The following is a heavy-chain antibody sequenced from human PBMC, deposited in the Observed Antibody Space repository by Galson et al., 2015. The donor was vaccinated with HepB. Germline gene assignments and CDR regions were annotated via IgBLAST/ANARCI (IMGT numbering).Heavy chain of an antibody. V-gene: IGHV3-21*01. CDR3: ARYSGYDYYFDY. CDR1: GFTFSSYS. CDR2: ISSSSSYI. Sequence: SLRLSCAASGFTFSSYSMNWVRQAPGKGLEWVSSISSSSSYIYYADSVKGRFTISRDNAKNSLYLQMNSLRAEDTAVYYCARYSGYDYYFDYWGQGTLVTVSS. D-gene: IGHD5-12*01. J-gene: IGHJ4*02.